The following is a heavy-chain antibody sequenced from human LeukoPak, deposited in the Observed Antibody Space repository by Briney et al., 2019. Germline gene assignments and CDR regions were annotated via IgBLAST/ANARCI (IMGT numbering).Heavy chain of an antibody. V-gene: IGHV4-59*01. CDR1: GGSISNYY. D-gene: IGHD1-1*01. J-gene: IGHJ5*02. Sequence: SETLSLTCTVSGGSISNYYWSWIRQPPGKGLEWIGYIYYTGNTNYNPSLKSRVTISVDTSKNQFSLKLSSVTAADTAVYYCARDRLQLQSWGQGTLVTVSS. CDR3: ARDRLQLQS. CDR2: IYYTGNT.